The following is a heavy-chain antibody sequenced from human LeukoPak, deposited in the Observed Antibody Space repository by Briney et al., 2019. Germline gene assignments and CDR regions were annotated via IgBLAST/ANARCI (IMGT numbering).Heavy chain of an antibody. Sequence: SETLSLTCTVSGGSISSYYWSWIRQPPGKGLEWIGYIYYSGSTNYNPSLKSRVTISVDTSKNQFSLKLSSVTAADTAVYYCARGPPYYDILTGYSDWYFDLWGRGTLVTVSS. J-gene: IGHJ2*01. CDR3: ARGPPYYDILTGYSDWYFDL. V-gene: IGHV4-59*01. CDR2: IYYSGST. CDR1: GGSISSYY. D-gene: IGHD3-9*01.